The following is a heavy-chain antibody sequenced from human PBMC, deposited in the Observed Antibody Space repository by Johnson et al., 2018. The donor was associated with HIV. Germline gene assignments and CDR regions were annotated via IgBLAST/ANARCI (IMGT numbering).Heavy chain of an antibody. V-gene: IGHV3-30*18. J-gene: IGHJ3*02. CDR1: GITFSDYA. CDR3: AKLRKKQWLVGEAFDI. CDR2: ISYDETND. D-gene: IGHD6-19*01. Sequence: QMQLVESGGGVVQPGRSLRLSCAASGITFSDYAMHWVRQAPGKGLEWVAVISYDETNDYYADSVKGRFTISRDNPKNTLYLQMNSLRAEDTAIYYCAKLRKKQWLVGEAFDIWGQGTMVTVSS.